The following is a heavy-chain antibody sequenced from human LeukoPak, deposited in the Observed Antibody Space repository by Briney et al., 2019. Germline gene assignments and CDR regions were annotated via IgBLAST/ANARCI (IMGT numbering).Heavy chain of an antibody. CDR1: GGSISSSSYY. CDR3: ARGYYGSGSYYFSVFEY. J-gene: IGHJ4*02. CDR2: IYYSGST. V-gene: IGHV4-39*07. D-gene: IGHD3-10*01. Sequence: PSETLSLTCTVSGGSISSSSYYWGWIRQPPGKGLEWIGSIYYSGSTNYSPSLKSRLTISVDRSKNQFSLKLTSVTAADTAVYYCARGYYGSGSYYFSVFEYWGQGTLATVSS.